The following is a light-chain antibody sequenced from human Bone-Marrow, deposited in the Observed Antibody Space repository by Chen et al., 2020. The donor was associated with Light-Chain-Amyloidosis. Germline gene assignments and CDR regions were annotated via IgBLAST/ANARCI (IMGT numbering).Light chain of an antibody. CDR3: QVWDRSSDRPV. J-gene: IGLJ3*02. CDR2: DDS. Sequence: SYVLTQPSPVSVAPGQTATFACGGNNIGSTSVHWYQQTPGQAPLLVVYDDSDRPSGIPERLSGSNSGDTGTLTISRVEGGDEADYYCQVWDRSSDRPVFGGGTKLAVL. CDR1: NIGSTS. V-gene: IGLV3-21*02.